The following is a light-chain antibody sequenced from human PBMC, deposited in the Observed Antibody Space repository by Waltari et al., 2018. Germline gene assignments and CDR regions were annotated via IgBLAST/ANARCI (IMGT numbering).Light chain of an antibody. J-gene: IGKJ4*01. CDR3: QQYYSTPLT. CDR1: QSVLYSSANKSY. CDR2: WAS. V-gene: IGKV4-1*01. Sequence: DIVMTQSPDSLAVSLGERATINCKSSQSVLYSSANKSYLNWYQQKPGQPPKLLIYWASTRESRVPDRISGAGSGTDFTLTISSLQSEDVAVYYCQQYYSTPLTFGGGTKVEIK.